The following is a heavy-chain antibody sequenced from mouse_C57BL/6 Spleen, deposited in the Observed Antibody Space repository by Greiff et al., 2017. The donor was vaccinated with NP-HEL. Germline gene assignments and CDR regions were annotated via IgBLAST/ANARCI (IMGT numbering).Heavy chain of an antibody. V-gene: IGHV1-4*01. D-gene: IGHD1-1*01. J-gene: IGHJ2*01. CDR3: ASGDYDRQGFFDY. Sequence: QVQLKQSGAELARPGASVKMSCKASGYTFTSYTMHWVKQRPGQGLEWIGYINPSSGYTKYNQKFNDKATLTADKSSSTAYMQLSSLTSEDSAVYYCASGDYDRQGFFDYWGQGTTLTVSS. CDR2: INPSSGYT. CDR1: GYTFTSYT.